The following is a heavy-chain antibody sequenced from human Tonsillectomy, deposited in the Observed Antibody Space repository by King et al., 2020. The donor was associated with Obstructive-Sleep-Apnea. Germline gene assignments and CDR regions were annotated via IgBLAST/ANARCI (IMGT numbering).Heavy chain of an antibody. V-gene: IGHV3-9*01. J-gene: IGHJ4*02. CDR3: ATVADY. Sequence: VQLVESGGGLVQPGGSLRLSCAGSGFTFDAFAMYCGRQAPGKGLDWVSGITWNGDNAGYADSVRGRVTISRDNAKNSLYLHMPSLRSDETAMYYCATVADYWGQGTLITVSS. CDR2: ITWNGDNA. CDR1: GFTFDAFA.